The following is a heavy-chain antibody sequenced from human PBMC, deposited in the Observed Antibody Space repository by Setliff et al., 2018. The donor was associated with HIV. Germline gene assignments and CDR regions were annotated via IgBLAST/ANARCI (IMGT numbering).Heavy chain of an antibody. CDR1: GGSISSGGYY. J-gene: IGHJ4*02. CDR3: ARRGSISTSVSVRAFDS. D-gene: IGHD3-16*01. Sequence: PSETLSLTCTVSGGSISSGGYYWSWIRQHPGKGLEWIGYISYSGSTYYNPSLKSRVTISVDTSKNQFSLKLSSVTAADTAVYYCARRGSISTSVSVRAFDSWGQGTLVTVSS. CDR2: ISYSGST. V-gene: IGHV4-31*03.